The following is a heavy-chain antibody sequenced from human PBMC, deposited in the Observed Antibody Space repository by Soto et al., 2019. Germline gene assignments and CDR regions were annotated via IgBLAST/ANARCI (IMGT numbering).Heavy chain of an antibody. J-gene: IGHJ4*02. CDR2: TYYRSKWYN. D-gene: IGHD5-12*01. CDR3: ARDGLVATHDKYHNFDY. Sequence: SQTLSLTCAISGYSVSSNSAAWNWIRQSPSRGLEWLGRTYYRSKWYNDYAVSVKSRITINPDTSKNQFSLQLNSVTPEDTAVYYCARDGLVATHDKYHNFDYWGQGTLVTVSS. V-gene: IGHV6-1*01. CDR1: GYSVSSNSAA.